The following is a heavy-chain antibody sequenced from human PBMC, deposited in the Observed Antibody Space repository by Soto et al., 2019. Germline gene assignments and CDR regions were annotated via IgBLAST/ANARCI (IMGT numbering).Heavy chain of an antibody. V-gene: IGHV3-15*01. CDR3: TTAMGPSGYYYYYYMDV. CDR1: GFTFSNAW. CDR2: IKSKTDGGTT. Sequence: EVQLVESGGGLVKPGGSLRLSCAASGFTFSNAWMSWVRQAPGKGLEWVGRIKSKTDGGTTDYAAPVKGRFTISRDDSNNTLYLQMNSLKTEDTAVYYCTTAMGPSGYYYYYYMDVWGKGTTVTVSS. J-gene: IGHJ6*03. D-gene: IGHD2-8*01.